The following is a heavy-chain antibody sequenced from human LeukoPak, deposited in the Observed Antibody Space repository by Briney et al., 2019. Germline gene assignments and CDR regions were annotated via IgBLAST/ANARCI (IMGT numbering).Heavy chain of an antibody. V-gene: IGHV4-39*07. J-gene: IGHJ5*02. Sequence: PSETLSLTCTVSGGSISSSSYYWGWIRQPPGKGLEWIGSIYYSGSTYYNPSLKSRVTISVDTSKNQFSLTLSSVTAADTAVYYCARESGGITMVRGVMSRHWFDPWGQGTLVTVSS. CDR2: IYYSGST. D-gene: IGHD3-10*01. CDR3: ARESGGITMVRGVMSRHWFDP. CDR1: GGSISSSSYY.